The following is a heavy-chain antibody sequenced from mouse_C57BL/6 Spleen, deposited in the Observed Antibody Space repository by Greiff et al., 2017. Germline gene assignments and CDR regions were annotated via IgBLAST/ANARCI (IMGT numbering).Heavy chain of an antibody. CDR1: GFTFSDYY. CDR2: INYDGSST. D-gene: IGHD1-1*01. Sequence: EVHLVESEGGLVQPGSSMKLSCTASGFTFSDYYMAWVRQVPEKGLEWVANINYDGSSTYYLDSLKSRFIISRDNAKNILYLQMSSLKSEDTATYYCARGDYYGSSYPIFDYWGQGTTLTVSS. J-gene: IGHJ2*01. V-gene: IGHV5-16*01. CDR3: ARGDYYGSSYPIFDY.